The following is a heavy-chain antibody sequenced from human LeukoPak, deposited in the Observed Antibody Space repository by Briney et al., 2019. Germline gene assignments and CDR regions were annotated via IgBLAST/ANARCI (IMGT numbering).Heavy chain of an antibody. Sequence: GGSLRLSCAASGFTFSSYAMHWVRQAPGKGLEYVSAITGNGGSTFYANSVKGRFTISRDNSKNTLYLQMGSLRAEDMPVYYCARGDVMVVAATLNYWGQGTLVTVSS. CDR3: ARGDVMVVAATLNY. D-gene: IGHD2-15*01. CDR1: GFTFSSYA. V-gene: IGHV3-64*01. J-gene: IGHJ4*02. CDR2: ITGNGGST.